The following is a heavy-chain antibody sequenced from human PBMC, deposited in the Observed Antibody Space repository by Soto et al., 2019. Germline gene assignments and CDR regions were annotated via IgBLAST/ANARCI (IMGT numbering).Heavy chain of an antibody. V-gene: IGHV1-69*12. D-gene: IGHD2-2*01. J-gene: IGHJ6*02. CDR2: IIPIFGTA. CDR3: ARHVPAAGYYYGMDV. Sequence: QVELVQSGAEVKKPGSSVKVSCKASGDTFSSYAISWVRQAPGQGLEWMGGIIPIFGTANYAQRFQGRVTITADESTSTAYMELSSLRSEDTAVYYCARHVPAAGYYYGMDVWGQGTTVTVSS. CDR1: GDTFSSYA.